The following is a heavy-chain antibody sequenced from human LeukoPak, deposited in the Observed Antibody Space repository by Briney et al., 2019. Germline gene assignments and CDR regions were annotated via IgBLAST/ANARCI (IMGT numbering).Heavy chain of an antibody. CDR1: GFTFSGSA. CDR3: ARWYNYFDY. CDR2: IWYDGSNK. V-gene: IGHV3-33*08. D-gene: IGHD1-14*01. J-gene: IGHJ4*02. Sequence: PGGSLRLSCATSGFTFSGSAMHWVRQAPGKGLEWVAVIWYDGSNKYYADSVKGRFTISRDNSKNTLYLQMNSLRAEDTAVYYCARWYNYFDYWGQGTLVTVSS.